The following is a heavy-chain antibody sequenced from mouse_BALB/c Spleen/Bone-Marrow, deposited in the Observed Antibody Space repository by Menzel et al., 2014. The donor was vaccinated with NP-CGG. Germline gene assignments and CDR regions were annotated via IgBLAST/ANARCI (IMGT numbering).Heavy chain of an antibody. CDR1: GFSLTGYG. J-gene: IGHJ4*01. D-gene: IGHD2-4*01. CDR3: ARDSFLITRALDF. CDR2: IWRDGST. Sequence: QVQLKQSGPGLVAPSQSLSITCTVSGFSLTGYGVSWVRQPPGKGLEWLGMIWRDGSTDYNSALKSRLNISKDNSKSQVFLKMNSLQTDDTARYYCARDSFLITRALDFWGQGTSVAVAS. V-gene: IGHV2-6-7*01.